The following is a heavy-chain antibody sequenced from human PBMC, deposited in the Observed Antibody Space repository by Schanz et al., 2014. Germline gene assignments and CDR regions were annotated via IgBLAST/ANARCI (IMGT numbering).Heavy chain of an antibody. CDR2: ISGSSSDT. CDR3: ARFLARYQYYGVDV. V-gene: IGHV3-11*05. D-gene: IGHD3-16*01. CDR1: GFTFSDYY. Sequence: VHLVESGGDLVKPGGSLRLSCAASGFTFSDYYMVWIRQAPGKGLEWVSRISGSSSDTNYADSVKGRFSISRDNGDTSVYLQMNSLRVEDTAVYYCARFLARYQYYGVDVWGQGTTVTVSS. J-gene: IGHJ6*02.